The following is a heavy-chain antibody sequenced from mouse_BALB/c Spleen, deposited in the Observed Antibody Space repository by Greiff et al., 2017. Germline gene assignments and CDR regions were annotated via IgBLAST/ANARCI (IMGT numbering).Heavy chain of an antibody. J-gene: IGHJ4*01. V-gene: IGHV2-9*02. CDR1: GFSLTSYG. Sequence: VKVVESGPGLVAPSQSLSITCTVSGFSLTSYGVHWVRQPPGKGLEWLGVIWAGGSTNYNSALMSRLSISKDNSKSQVFLKMNSLQTDDTAMYYCARGPKGYYAMDYWGQGTSVTVSS. CDR2: IWAGGST. CDR3: ARGPKGYYAMDY. D-gene: IGHD3-3*01.